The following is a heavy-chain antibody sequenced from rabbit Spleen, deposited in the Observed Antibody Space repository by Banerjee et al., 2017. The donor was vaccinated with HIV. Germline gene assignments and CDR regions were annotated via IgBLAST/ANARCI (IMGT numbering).Heavy chain of an antibody. V-gene: IGHV1S45*01. CDR1: GFSFSHGYD. Sequence: QEQVEESGGDLVKPEGSLTLTCTASGFSFSHGYDMCWVRQAPGKGLECIACIYGDSSGSTWYASWAKGRFTISKTSSTTVTLQMTSLTAADTATYFCARGSATMTMVITGYYLNLWGPGTLVTVS. CDR2: IYGDSSGST. J-gene: IGHJ4*01. D-gene: IGHD2-1*01. CDR3: ARGSATMTMVITGYYLNL.